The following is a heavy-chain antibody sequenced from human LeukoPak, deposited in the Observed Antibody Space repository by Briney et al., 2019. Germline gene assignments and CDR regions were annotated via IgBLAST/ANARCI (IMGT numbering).Heavy chain of an antibody. D-gene: IGHD5-24*01. V-gene: IGHV3-23*01. CDR1: GFTFSSYA. CDR2: ISGSGGST. J-gene: IGHJ4*02. CDR3: ARHPQFRRWLQMEFDY. Sequence: PGGSLRLSCAASGFTFSSYAMSWVRQAPGKGLEWVSAISGSGGSTYYADSVKGRFTISRDNSKNTLYLQMNSLRAEDTAVYYCARHPQFRRWLQMEFDYWGQGTLVTVSS.